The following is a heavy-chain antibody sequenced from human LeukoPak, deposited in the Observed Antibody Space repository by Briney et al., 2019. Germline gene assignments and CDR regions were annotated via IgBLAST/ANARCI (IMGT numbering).Heavy chain of an antibody. CDR2: ISSSGSTI. CDR3: ARDSSVSYDSSGDYFVY. J-gene: IGHJ4*02. Sequence: GGSLRLSCAASGFTFSDYYMSWIRQAPGKGLEWVSYISSSGSTIYYADSVKGRFTISRDNAKNSLYLQMNGLRAEATAVYYCARDSSVSYDSSGDYFVYWGQGTLVTVSS. V-gene: IGHV3-11*04. CDR1: GFTFSDYY. D-gene: IGHD3-22*01.